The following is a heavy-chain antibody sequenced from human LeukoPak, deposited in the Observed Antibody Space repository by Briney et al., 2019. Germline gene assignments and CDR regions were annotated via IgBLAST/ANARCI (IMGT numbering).Heavy chain of an antibody. V-gene: IGHV3-48*01. CDR1: GFTFSTYS. J-gene: IGHJ6*02. CDR2: ISSSSDAI. CDR3: ARVLWVQNYYYGMDV. D-gene: IGHD3-16*01. Sequence: GGSLRLSCAASGFTFSTYSMNWVRQAPGKGLEWVSFISSSSDAIYYADSVKGRFIISRDNAKNSLYLQMNSLRAEDTAVYYCARVLWVQNYYYGMDVWGQGTLVTISS.